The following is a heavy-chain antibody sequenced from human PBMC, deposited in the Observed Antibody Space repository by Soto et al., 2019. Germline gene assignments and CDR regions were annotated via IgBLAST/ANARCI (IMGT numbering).Heavy chain of an antibody. D-gene: IGHD2-21*01. Sequence: QVQLVQSGAEVKKPGSSVRVSCKTYGYSFVNFFLHWVRQAPGQGPEWMGLVNPKRGGTEYAPNLEGRVTMTRDTSTNTVYLDLSGLSSDDTAVYYCARDSGIPSLFWYFDIGGRGTLVTVSP. V-gene: IGHV1-2*06. CDR3: ARDSGIPSLFWYFDI. CDR1: GYSFVNFF. CDR2: VNPKRGGT. J-gene: IGHJ2*01.